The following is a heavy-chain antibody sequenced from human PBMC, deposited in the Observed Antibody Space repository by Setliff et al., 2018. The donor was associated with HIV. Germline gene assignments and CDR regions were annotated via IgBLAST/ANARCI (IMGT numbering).Heavy chain of an antibody. V-gene: IGHV4-39*01. J-gene: IGHJ4*02. Sequence: PSETLSLTCTVSGGSISSYYWGWIRQPPGKGLEWIGSIYYRGSTYYNPSLKSRVTISVDTSKNQFSLKLNSVTAADTAVYYCARWDGYSYGFYFDYWGQGTLVTVSS. D-gene: IGHD5-18*01. CDR1: GGSISSYY. CDR3: ARWDGYSYGFYFDY. CDR2: IYYRGST.